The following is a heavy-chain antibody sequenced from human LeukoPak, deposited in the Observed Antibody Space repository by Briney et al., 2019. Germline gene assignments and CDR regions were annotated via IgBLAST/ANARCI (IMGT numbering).Heavy chain of an antibody. CDR1: GGTLRRHT. CDR2: IIPMMGIA. Sequence: GASVKVSCKASGGTLRRHTITWVRQAPGQGLEWMGRIIPMMGIANYAQKFQGRVTITADTSTETAYMDLISMRSEDTAVYYCASRSHKTIVGADTREVGDYWGQGTLVTVSS. CDR3: ASRSHKTIVGADTREVGDY. J-gene: IGHJ4*02. V-gene: IGHV1-69*02. D-gene: IGHD6-19*01.